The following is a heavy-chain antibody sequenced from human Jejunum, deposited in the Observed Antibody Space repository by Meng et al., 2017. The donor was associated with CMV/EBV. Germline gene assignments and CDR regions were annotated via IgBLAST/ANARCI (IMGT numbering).Heavy chain of an antibody. CDR2: ISGGSTYI. D-gene: IGHD4-17*01. J-gene: IGHJ5*02. Sequence: SGFTLSSNWMSWVRQAPGKGLEWLSYISGGSTYIYHADSVKGRFTISRDNAKNSVYLQMNSLRAEDTAVYYCARAIDYGDPNWFDPWGQGTLVTVSS. V-gene: IGHV3-21*01. CDR1: GFTLSSNW. CDR3: ARAIDYGDPNWFDP.